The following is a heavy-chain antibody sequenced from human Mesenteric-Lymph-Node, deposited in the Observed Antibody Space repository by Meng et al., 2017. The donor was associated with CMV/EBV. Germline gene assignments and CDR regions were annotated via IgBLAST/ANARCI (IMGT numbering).Heavy chain of an antibody. CDR2: INHSGST. J-gene: IGHJ4*02. CDR3: AREGGKDCSSTSCYSH. V-gene: IGHV4-34*01. Sequence: YGGSFRGYQWSWIRQPPGKGLEWIGEINHSGSTSYNPSLKSRVTISVDTSKNQFSLKLSSVTAADTAVYYCAREGGKDCSSTSCYSHWGQGTLVTVSS. D-gene: IGHD2-2*01. CDR1: GGSFRGYQ.